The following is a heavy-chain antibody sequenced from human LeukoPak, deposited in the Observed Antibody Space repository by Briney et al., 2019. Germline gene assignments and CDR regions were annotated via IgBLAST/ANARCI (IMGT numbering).Heavy chain of an antibody. D-gene: IGHD2-15*01. CDR1: GFTFSSYS. J-gene: IGHJ4*02. V-gene: IGHV3-48*01. CDR2: ISSSSTTI. CDR3: AKDLAFTAGKEY. Sequence: PGGSLRLSCAASGFTFSSYSLNWVRQTPGKGLEWVSYISSSSTTIYYADSVKGRFTISRVNAKNSLNLQMNSLRAEDTAVYYCAKDLAFTAGKEYWGQGTLVTVSS.